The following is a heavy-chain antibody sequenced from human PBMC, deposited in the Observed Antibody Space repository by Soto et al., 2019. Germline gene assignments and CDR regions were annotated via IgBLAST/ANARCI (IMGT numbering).Heavy chain of an antibody. CDR1: GFSLSGSGMR. CDR2: IDWEDTK. J-gene: IGHJ6*02. V-gene: IGHV2-70*04. Sequence: SGPTLVNPTQTLTLTCTVSGFSLSGSGMRVTWIRQPPGKALEWLARIDWEDTKLYSTSLKTRLTISKDTSKNQVVLTMTNVDPADTDTYYCARAFYGMGVWGQGTTVAVSS. CDR3: ARAFYGMGV.